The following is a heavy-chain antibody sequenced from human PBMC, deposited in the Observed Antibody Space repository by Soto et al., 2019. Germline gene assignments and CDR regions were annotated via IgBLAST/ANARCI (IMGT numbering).Heavy chain of an antibody. Sequence: QVQLVQSGAEVKKPGASVKVSCKASGYTFTSYGISWVRQAPGQGLEWMGWISAYNGNTNYAQKLQGRVTMTTDTATRTAYMELRSLRSDDTAVYYCARDGIAVGGATAYYGMDVWGQGTTVTVSS. CDR3: ARDGIAVGGATAYYGMDV. J-gene: IGHJ6*02. CDR1: GYTFTSYG. D-gene: IGHD6-19*01. CDR2: ISAYNGNT. V-gene: IGHV1-18*01.